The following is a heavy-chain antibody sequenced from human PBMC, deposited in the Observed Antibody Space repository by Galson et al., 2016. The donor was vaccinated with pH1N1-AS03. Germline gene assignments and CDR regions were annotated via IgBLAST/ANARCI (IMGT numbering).Heavy chain of an antibody. V-gene: IGHV3-74*01. J-gene: IGHJ4*02. CDR2: INGDGTIA. CDR3: AIADYGSGRFLDY. Sequence: SLRLSCAVSQFFVGGFWMHWVRRVPGKGLAWVSRINGDGTIANYAGSVEGRFTVSRDNARNTLFLQMDRLTGDDTGVYYCAIADYGSGRFLDYWGQGTLVTVSS. D-gene: IGHD3-10*01. CDR1: QFFVGGFW.